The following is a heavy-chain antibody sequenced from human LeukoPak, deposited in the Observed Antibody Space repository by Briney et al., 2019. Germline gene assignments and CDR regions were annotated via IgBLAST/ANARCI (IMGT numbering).Heavy chain of an antibody. D-gene: IGHD1-26*01. CDR2: IYPGDSDT. V-gene: IGHV5-51*01. Sequence: GESLKISCKVSGYSFTNYWIGWVRQMPGKGLEWMGIIYPGDSDTRYSSSFQGQVTISVDKTISTAYLQWSSLKASDSAMYYCARRVEGTPLFEYWGQGTLVTVPP. CDR3: ARRVEGTPLFEY. J-gene: IGHJ4*02. CDR1: GYSFTNYW.